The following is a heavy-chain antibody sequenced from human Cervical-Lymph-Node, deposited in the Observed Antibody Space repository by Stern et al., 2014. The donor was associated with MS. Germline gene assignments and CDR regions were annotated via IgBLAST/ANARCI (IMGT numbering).Heavy chain of an antibody. Sequence: VQLVQSGAEVRQPGSSVRLSCKASGGTLNNYAMNWVRQAPGQGLVWMGGIIPMFDPAKQTRHFQGRITFTAGEPSLTAFLGLSSLTSGDTAVYYCVLQTVGATYWGRGTLVTVSS. CDR2: IIPMFDPA. J-gene: IGHJ4*02. V-gene: IGHV1-69*01. CDR3: VLQTVGATY. CDR1: GGTLNNYA. D-gene: IGHD3-10*01.